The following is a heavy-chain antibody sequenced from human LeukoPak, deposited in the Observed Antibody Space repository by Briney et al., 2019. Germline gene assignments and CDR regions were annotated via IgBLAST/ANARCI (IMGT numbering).Heavy chain of an antibody. V-gene: IGHV4-34*01. Sequence: SETLSLTCAVYGGSFSGYYWSWTRQPPGKGLEWIGEINHSGSTNYNPSLKSRVTISVDTSKNQFSLKLSSVTAADTAVYYCARNRDNYYDPSPNAFDIWGPGTMVTVSS. CDR1: GGSFSGYY. J-gene: IGHJ3*02. D-gene: IGHD3-22*01. CDR2: INHSGST. CDR3: ARNRDNYYDPSPNAFDI.